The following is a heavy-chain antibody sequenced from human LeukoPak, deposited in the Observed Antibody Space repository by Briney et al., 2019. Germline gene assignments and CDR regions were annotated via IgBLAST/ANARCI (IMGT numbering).Heavy chain of an antibody. V-gene: IGHV3-30*03. Sequence: GGSLRLSCAASGFTFSSYGMHWVRQAPGKGLEWVAVISYDGSNKYYADSVKGRFTISRDNSKNTLYLQMNSLRAEDTAVYYCARVVGAVGYWGQGTLVTVSS. J-gene: IGHJ4*02. CDR1: GFTFSSYG. CDR2: ISYDGSNK. D-gene: IGHD1-26*01. CDR3: ARVVGAVGY.